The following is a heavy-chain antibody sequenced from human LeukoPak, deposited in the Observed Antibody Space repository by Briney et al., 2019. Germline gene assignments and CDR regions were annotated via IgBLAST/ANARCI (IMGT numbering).Heavy chain of an antibody. V-gene: IGHV3-23*01. Sequence: GGSLRLSCAASGFTVSSYAMSWVRQAPGKGLEWVSAISGSGGSAYYAASVKGRFTITRGNSKNTLYLQMNSLRAEDTAVYYCAKRWFPYYFDYWGQGTLVTVSS. D-gene: IGHD3-10*01. CDR2: ISGSGGSA. J-gene: IGHJ4*02. CDR3: AKRWFPYYFDY. CDR1: GFTVSSYA.